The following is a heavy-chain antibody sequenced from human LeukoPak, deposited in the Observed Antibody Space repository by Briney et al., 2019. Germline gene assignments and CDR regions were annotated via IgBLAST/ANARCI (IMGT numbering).Heavy chain of an antibody. CDR1: GGSITSSNW. CDR3: ARVYKYCSGTSCYRFDP. Sequence: SGTLSLTCAVSGGSITSSNWWSWVRQPPGKGLEWMGEIDHSGSTKYNPSLKSRATISVDKSKNQFSLKLTSVTAAGTAVYYCARVYKYCSGTSCYRFDPWGQGTLVTVSS. J-gene: IGHJ5*02. V-gene: IGHV4-4*02. CDR2: IDHSGST. D-gene: IGHD2-2*01.